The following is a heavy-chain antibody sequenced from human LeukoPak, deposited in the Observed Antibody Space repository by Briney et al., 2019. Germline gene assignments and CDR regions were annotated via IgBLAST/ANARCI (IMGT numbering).Heavy chain of an antibody. CDR3: ASQKGRIAVAVDY. Sequence: GGSLSLSCAASGFTFSSYEMNWVRQAPGKGLEGVSYISSSGSTTYYAASVKGRFTISRDNAKNSLYPQMNSLRVEDTAVYYCASQKGRIAVAVDYWGQGTLVTVSS. CDR2: ISSSGSTT. D-gene: IGHD6-19*01. V-gene: IGHV3-48*03. J-gene: IGHJ4*02. CDR1: GFTFSSYE.